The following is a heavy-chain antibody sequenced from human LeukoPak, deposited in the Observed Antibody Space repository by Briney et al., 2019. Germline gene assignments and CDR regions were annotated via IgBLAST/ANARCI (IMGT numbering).Heavy chain of an antibody. V-gene: IGHV3-23*01. CDR3: ATKTSNGDRYFDY. Sequence: GGSPRHSCAAPRFTFSVYAMSCVPPAPGGGLGSLSAISPTTGTTFYGDSVKGRFTISKNNSKNTLYLQMNILRAEDMAVYYCATKTSNGDRYFDYWGQGSLVTVSS. CDR2: ISPTTGTT. D-gene: IGHD4-17*01. J-gene: IGHJ4*02. CDR1: RFTFSVYA.